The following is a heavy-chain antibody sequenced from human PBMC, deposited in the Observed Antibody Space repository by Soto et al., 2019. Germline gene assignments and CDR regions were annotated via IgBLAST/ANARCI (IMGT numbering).Heavy chain of an antibody. Sequence: ASVKVSCKASGGTFSNYAISWVRQAPGQGLEWMGGIVPIFGTANYAQDFQGRVTITADESASTAYMELSGLRSEDTAVYYCARDPITMVRGEPYYYSGLDVWGQGTTVTVS. CDR2: IVPIFGTA. V-gene: IGHV1-69*13. CDR1: GGTFSNYA. CDR3: ARDPITMVRGEPYYYSGLDV. J-gene: IGHJ6*02. D-gene: IGHD3-10*01.